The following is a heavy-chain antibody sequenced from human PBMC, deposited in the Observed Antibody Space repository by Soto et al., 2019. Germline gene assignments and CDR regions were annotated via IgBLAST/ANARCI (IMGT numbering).Heavy chain of an antibody. CDR2: MSGSDGKT. CDR3: AKYAGLSPGVRFHFDY. CDR1: GFTFSSYA. V-gene: IGHV3-23*01. D-gene: IGHD3-10*01. Sequence: VQMLESGGGLVQPGGSLRLSCTASGFTFSSYAMSWVRQAPGKGLEWVSSMSGSDGKTYYADFARGRFTISRDNSRNSLYLDMDSLRAEDTAIYYCAKYAGLSPGVRFHFDYWGQGTLVSVSS. J-gene: IGHJ4*02.